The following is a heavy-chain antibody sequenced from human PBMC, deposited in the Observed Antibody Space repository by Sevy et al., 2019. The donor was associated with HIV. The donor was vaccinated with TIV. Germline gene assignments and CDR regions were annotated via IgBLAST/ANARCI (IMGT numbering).Heavy chain of an antibody. J-gene: IGHJ4*02. CDR3: ASNTYHYDSNTYYPVY. CDR1: GFNLSPYW. D-gene: IGHD3-22*01. CDR2: IKQDGNEK. V-gene: IGHV3-7*01. Sequence: GGSLRLSCVASGFNLSPYWMTWVRQAPGKGLEWVANIKQDGNEKYYVDSVKGRFTVSRDNAKNALYLQISSLRVEDTAVYFCASNTYHYDSNTYYPVYWGQGTRVTVSS.